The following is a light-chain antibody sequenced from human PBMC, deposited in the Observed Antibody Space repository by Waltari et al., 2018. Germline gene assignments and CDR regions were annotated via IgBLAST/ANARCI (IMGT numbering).Light chain of an antibody. V-gene: IGKV2-28*01. CDR3: MQVLRTGWT. CDR1: QSLLHNNGYNY. CDR2: LGS. J-gene: IGKJ1*01. Sequence: DIVVTQSPLSLPVTPGEPASISCRSNQSLLHNNGYNYLDWILQKPVQPPRLLIYLGSNRASGVPDRFRGSGSGTDFTLQISRVEAEDVGVYYCMQVLRTGWTFGQGTKVEIK.